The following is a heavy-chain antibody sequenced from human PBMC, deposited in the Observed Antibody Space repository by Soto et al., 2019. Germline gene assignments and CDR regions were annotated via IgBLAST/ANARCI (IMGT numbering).Heavy chain of an antibody. Sequence: EVELVESGGGLVKPGGSLRLSCLASRFRFSDYTMTWVRQAPGKGLEWVSYISIISTYIYYGDSVKGRFTISRDNAKNSLYLPMNSLRVEDTAVYYCARRGSEVTTGGGALDMWGQGTMVTVSS. D-gene: IGHD4-17*01. V-gene: IGHV3-21*01. CDR1: RFRFSDYT. CDR2: ISIISTYI. J-gene: IGHJ3*02. CDR3: ARRGSEVTTGGGALDM.